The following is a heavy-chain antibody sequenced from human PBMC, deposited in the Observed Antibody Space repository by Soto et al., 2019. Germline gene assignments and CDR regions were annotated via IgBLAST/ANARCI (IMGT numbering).Heavy chain of an antibody. J-gene: IGHJ6*02. CDR2: ISWDGGST. Sequence: PGGSLRLSCAASGFTFADYTMHWVRQAPGKGLEWVSLISWDGGSTYYADSVKGRFTISRDNSKNSLYLQMNSLRTEDTALYYCAKDIGITIFGVVSYGMDVWGQGT. D-gene: IGHD3-3*01. CDR3: AKDIGITIFGVVSYGMDV. CDR1: GFTFADYT. V-gene: IGHV3-43*01.